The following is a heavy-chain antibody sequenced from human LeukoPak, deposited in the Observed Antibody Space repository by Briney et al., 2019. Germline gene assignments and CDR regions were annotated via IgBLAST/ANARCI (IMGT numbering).Heavy chain of an antibody. D-gene: IGHD1-1*01. Sequence: GGSLRLSCAASTFTVSTNYMTWVRQAPGKGLEWVSMIYTGGSTYYADSVKGRFTISRDNSKNTLFLQMNSLRAEDTAVYYCARKVNSFDIWGQGTMVTVSS. CDR3: ARKVNSFDI. J-gene: IGHJ3*02. CDR1: TFTVSTNY. V-gene: IGHV3-53*01. CDR2: IYTGGST.